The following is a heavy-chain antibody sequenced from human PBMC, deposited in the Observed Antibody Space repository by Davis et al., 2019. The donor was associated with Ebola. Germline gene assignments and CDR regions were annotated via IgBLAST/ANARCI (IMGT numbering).Heavy chain of an antibody. CDR2: IIAVFGTA. D-gene: IGHD3-10*01. Sequence: SVKVSCKASGGILRNNAISWVRQAPGRGPEWLGSIIAVFGTANYAEKFQGRLTISADEPKTTVYMELSSLRSEDTAIYYCVRGRFYYNSGNFVSWGQGTLVTVSS. J-gene: IGHJ4*02. CDR3: VRGRFYYNSGNFVS. CDR1: GGILRNNA. V-gene: IGHV1-69*13.